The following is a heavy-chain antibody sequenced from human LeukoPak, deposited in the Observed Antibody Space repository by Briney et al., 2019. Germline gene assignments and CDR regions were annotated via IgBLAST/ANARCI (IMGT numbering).Heavy chain of an antibody. V-gene: IGHV4-59*08. J-gene: IGHJ2*01. CDR1: GFSISSYY. D-gene: IGHD1-26*01. Sequence: SETLSLTCTVSGFSISSYYWSWIRQPPGKGLEWMGYIYYSGSTNYNPSLKSRVTIPVDTSKNQFSPKLSSVTAADTAVYYCASGSGSYPNWYFDLWGRGTLVTVSS. CDR2: IYYSGST. CDR3: ASGSGSYPNWYFDL.